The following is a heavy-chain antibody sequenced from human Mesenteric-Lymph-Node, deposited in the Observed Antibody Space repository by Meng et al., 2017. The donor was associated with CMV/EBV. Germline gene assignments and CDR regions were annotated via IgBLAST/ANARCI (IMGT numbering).Heavy chain of an antibody. V-gene: IGHV3-21*01. Sequence: LKISCAASGFTFSSYSMNWVRQAPGKGLEWVSSISSSSSYIYYADSVKGRFTISRDNAKNSLYLQMSSLRAEDTAVYYCARDKIAARRGYYYGMDVWGQGTTVTVSS. J-gene: IGHJ6*02. CDR3: ARDKIAARRGYYYGMDV. D-gene: IGHD6-6*01. CDR1: GFTFSSYS. CDR2: ISSSSSYI.